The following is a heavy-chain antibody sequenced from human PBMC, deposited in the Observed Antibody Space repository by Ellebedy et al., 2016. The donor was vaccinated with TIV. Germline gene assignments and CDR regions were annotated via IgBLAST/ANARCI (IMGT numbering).Heavy chain of an antibody. J-gene: IGHJ5*02. V-gene: IGHV3-48*02. CDR1: GFTFSSYS. D-gene: IGHD2-2*03. CDR3: ARLPLGYCSSTSCLNWFNP. CDR2: ISSSSSTI. Sequence: GESLKISXAASGFTFSSYSMNWVRQAPGKGLEWVSYISSSSSTIYYADSVKGRFTISRDNAKNSLYLQMNSLRDEDTAVYYCARLPLGYCSSTSCLNWFNPWGQGTLVTVSS.